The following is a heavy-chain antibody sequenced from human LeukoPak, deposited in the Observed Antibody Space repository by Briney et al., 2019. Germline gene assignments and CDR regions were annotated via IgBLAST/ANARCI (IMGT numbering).Heavy chain of an antibody. Sequence: GESLKISCKGSGYSFTSYWIGWVRQMPGKGLEWMGMIYPGDSDVRYCPSFEGHVTISVDKSISTAYLQWTGLKASDTAMYYCARRGDAYNPDYWGQGTLVTVSS. J-gene: IGHJ4*02. D-gene: IGHD5-24*01. V-gene: IGHV5-51*01. CDR2: IYPGDSDV. CDR1: GYSFTSYW. CDR3: ARRGDAYNPDY.